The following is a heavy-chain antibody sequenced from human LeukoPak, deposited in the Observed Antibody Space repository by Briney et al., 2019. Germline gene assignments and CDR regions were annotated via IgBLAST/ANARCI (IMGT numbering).Heavy chain of an antibody. Sequence: GGSLRLSCSASGFTFSSYAMHWVRQAPGKGLEYVSAISSDGDSTYNADSVKGGFTISRDNSKNTLYLQMSSLRTEDTAVYYCVRSSASSGPNCFDPWGQGTLVTVSS. D-gene: IGHD3-10*01. J-gene: IGHJ5*02. V-gene: IGHV3-64D*09. CDR3: VRSSASSGPNCFDP. CDR2: ISSDGDST. CDR1: GFTFSSYA.